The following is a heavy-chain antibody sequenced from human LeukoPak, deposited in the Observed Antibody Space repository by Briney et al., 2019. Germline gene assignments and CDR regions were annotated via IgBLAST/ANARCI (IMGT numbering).Heavy chain of an antibody. CDR2: ISSSSGNI. CDR3: AREGSNSRTYFFDY. Sequence: GGSLRLSCVATGFTFSSYSMNWVRQAPGKGLEWVSYISSSSGNIYYADSVKGRFTISRDNAKNSLYLQMNSPRDEDTAVYYCAREGSNSRTYFFDYWGQGTLVTVSS. J-gene: IGHJ4*02. CDR1: GFTFSSYS. V-gene: IGHV3-48*02. D-gene: IGHD4-23*01.